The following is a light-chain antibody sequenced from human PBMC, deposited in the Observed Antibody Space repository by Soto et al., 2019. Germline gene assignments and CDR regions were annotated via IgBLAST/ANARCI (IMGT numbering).Light chain of an antibody. J-gene: IGKJ5*01. Sequence: ELVLTQSPVTLSLSPGASAALSCRASQPVSSTFLAWYQQKPAQAPRLLIYGVSSRASGIPDRFFGSGSGTAFTLTINRLEHEDFSVYYWHQYANSPITFGQGTRLEIK. V-gene: IGKV3-20*01. CDR1: QPVSSTF. CDR2: GVS. CDR3: HQYANSPIT.